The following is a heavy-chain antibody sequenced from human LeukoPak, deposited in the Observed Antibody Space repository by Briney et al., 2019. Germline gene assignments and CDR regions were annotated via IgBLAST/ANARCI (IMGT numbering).Heavy chain of an antibody. Sequence: PGGSLRLSCAASGFTFSSYWMSWVRQAPGKGLEWVANIKQDGSEKYYVDSVKGRFTISRDNAKNSLYLQMNSLRAEGTAVYYCAREYCSGGSCYYAFFDYWGQGTLVTVSS. CDR3: AREYCSGGSCYYAFFDY. D-gene: IGHD2-15*01. CDR2: IKQDGSEK. V-gene: IGHV3-7*03. J-gene: IGHJ4*02. CDR1: GFTFSSYW.